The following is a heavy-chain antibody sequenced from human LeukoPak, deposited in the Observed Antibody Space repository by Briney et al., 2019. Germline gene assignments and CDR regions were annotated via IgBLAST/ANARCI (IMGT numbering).Heavy chain of an antibody. CDR3: ARWVSTVVRVGFDY. V-gene: IGHV4-61*01. CDR2: IYYSGST. Sequence: PSETLSLTCTVSGGSVSSGSYYWSWIRQPPGKGLEWIGYIYYSGSTNYNPSLKGRVTISVDTSKNQFSLKLSSVTAADTAVYYCARWVSTVVRVGFDYWGQGTLVTVSS. CDR1: GGSVSSGSYY. J-gene: IGHJ4*02. D-gene: IGHD4-23*01.